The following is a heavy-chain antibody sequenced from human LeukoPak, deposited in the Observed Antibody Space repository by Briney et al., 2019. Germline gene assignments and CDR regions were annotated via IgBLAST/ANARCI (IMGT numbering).Heavy chain of an antibody. D-gene: IGHD3-16*01. V-gene: IGHV4-59*01. CDR2: IYYSGST. CDR1: GGSISSYY. Sequence: PSETLSLTCTVSGGSISSYYWSWIRQPPGKGLEWIGYIYYSGSTNYNPSLKSRVTISVDTSKNQFSLKLSSVTAADTAVYYCARDTSHWGIYNWFDPWGQGTLVTVSS. CDR3: ARDTSHWGIYNWFDP. J-gene: IGHJ5*02.